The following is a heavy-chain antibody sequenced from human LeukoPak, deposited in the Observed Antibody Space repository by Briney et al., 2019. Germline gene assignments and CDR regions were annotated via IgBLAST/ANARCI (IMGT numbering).Heavy chain of an antibody. CDR1: GSRITNYW. Sequence: GASLQISCGGSGSRITNYWIGRVRQLPGKGLEWVGIIYPGDSDTRYSPSFQGQVTISADKSISTAYLQWSSLKASDTAIYYCARQRGATGELDFWGQGTLVTVSS. CDR3: ARQRGATGELDF. D-gene: IGHD3-10*01. J-gene: IGHJ4*02. CDR2: IYPGDSDT. V-gene: IGHV5-51*01.